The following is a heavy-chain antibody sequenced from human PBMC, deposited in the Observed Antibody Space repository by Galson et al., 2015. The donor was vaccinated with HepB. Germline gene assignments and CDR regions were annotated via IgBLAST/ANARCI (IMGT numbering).Heavy chain of an antibody. Sequence: SVKVSCKASAYTFSYYAMNWVRQAPGQGHEWMGWIDTNTGNPTYAQGFTGRFVFSLDTSVSTAYLQISSLKAEDTAVYYCARDRGSGSHFFDYWGQGTLVTVSS. V-gene: IGHV7-4-1*02. J-gene: IGHJ4*02. D-gene: IGHD2-15*01. CDR3: ARDRGSGSHFFDY. CDR2: IDTNTGNP. CDR1: AYTFSYYA.